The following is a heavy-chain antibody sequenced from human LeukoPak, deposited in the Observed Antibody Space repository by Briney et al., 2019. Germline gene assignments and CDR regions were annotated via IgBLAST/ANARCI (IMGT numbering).Heavy chain of an antibody. CDR1: GGTFSSYT. CDR3: ARGGSLGGWYGAGSAFDI. J-gene: IGHJ3*02. D-gene: IGHD6-19*01. Sequence: SVKVSCKASGGTFSSYTISWVRQAPGQGLEWMGRIIPILGIANYAQKFQGRVTITADKSTSTAYIELSSLRSEDTAVYYCARGGSLGGWYGAGSAFDIWGQGTMVTVSS. V-gene: IGHV1-69*02. CDR2: IIPILGIA.